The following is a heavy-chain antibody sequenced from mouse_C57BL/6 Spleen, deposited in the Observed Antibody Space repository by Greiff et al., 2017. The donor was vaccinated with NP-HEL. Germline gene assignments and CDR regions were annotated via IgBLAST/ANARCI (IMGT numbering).Heavy chain of an antibody. J-gene: IGHJ2*01. V-gene: IGHV1-64*01. CDR1: GYTFTSYW. Sequence: QVQLQQPGAELVKPGASVKLSCKASGYTFTSYWMHWVKQRPGQGLEWIGMIHPNSGSTNYNEKFKSKATLTVDKSSSTAYMQLSSLTSEDSAVYYCASHNWVFDYWGQGTTLTVSS. CDR2: IHPNSGST. CDR3: ASHNWVFDY. D-gene: IGHD4-1*02.